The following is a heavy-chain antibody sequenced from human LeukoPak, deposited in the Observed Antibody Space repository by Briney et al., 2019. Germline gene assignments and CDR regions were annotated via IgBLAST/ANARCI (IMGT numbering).Heavy chain of an antibody. CDR1: GFTFRNYG. CDR2: IFYDGSKK. Sequence: GGSLRLSCVASGFTFRNYGMHWIRQAPGKGLGWVSVIFYDGSKKYYADFVKGRFTISRDNSKNVVYLQMDSLRAEDTAFYYCARSLGETTFDWWGQGTLVTVPS. V-gene: IGHV3-33*01. D-gene: IGHD3-16*01. CDR3: ARSLGETTFDW. J-gene: IGHJ4*02.